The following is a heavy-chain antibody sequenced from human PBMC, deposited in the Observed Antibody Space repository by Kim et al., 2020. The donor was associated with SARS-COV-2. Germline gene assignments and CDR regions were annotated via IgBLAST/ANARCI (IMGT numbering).Heavy chain of an antibody. V-gene: IGHV3-48*02. D-gene: IGHD1-26*01. CDR2: ISSSSSTI. Sequence: GGSLRLSCAASGFTFSSYSMNWVRQAPGKGLEWVSYISSSSSTIYYADSVKGRFTISRDNAKNSLYLQMNSLRDEDTAVYYCARVGEWELSDTIDYWGQGTLVTVSS. CDR1: GFTFSSYS. CDR3: ARVGEWELSDTIDY. J-gene: IGHJ4*02.